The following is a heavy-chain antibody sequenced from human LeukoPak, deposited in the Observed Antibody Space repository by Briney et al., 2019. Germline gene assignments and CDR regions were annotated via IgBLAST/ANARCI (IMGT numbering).Heavy chain of an antibody. CDR3: ARGNPGYAFDI. J-gene: IGHJ3*02. Sequence: PSQTLSLTCTVPGGSISNGGYYSSWIRQPPGKGLEWIGYIYYSGSTYYNPSLKSRVTISLDMSKNECSLNLSSVTDADTAVYYCARGNPGYAFDIWGQGTMVTVSS. V-gene: IGHV4-31*03. D-gene: IGHD7-27*01. CDR2: IYYSGST. CDR1: GGSISNGGYY.